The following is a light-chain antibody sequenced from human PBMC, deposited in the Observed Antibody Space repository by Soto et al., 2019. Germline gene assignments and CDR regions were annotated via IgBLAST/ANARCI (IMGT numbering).Light chain of an antibody. J-gene: IGKJ5*01. Sequence: DIHMTQSPSSLSASVGDRVTITCQASQDISNYLNWYQQKPGEAPKLLIYDASKLETGVPSRFSGSGSGTDFTFTISSLQPEDFATYHCQQYDHLPITFGQGTRLEIK. CDR3: QQYDHLPIT. V-gene: IGKV1-33*01. CDR1: QDISNY. CDR2: DAS.